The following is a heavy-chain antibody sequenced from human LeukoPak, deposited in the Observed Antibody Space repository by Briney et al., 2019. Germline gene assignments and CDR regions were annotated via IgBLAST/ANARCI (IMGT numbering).Heavy chain of an antibody. D-gene: IGHD1-26*01. J-gene: IGHJ3*02. CDR1: GFTFSSFE. Sequence: TGGSLRLSCAASGFTFSSFEMNWVRQAPGKGLEWVSYISSTGSTIYYADSVKGRFTISRDNARSSLFLSMSSLRAEDTAVYYCARSILVGATGAFDIWGQGTMITVS. CDR2: ISSTGSTI. V-gene: IGHV3-48*03. CDR3: ARSILVGATGAFDI.